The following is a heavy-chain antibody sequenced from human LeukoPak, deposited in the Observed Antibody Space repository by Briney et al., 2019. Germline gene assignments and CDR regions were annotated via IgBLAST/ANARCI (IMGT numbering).Heavy chain of an antibody. CDR3: ARRWDDAFDI. V-gene: IGHV3-23*01. CDR1: GFTFNSYA. J-gene: IGHJ3*02. Sequence: PGGSLRLSCAASGFTFNSYAMSWVRQAPEKGLEWVATISGSGGGTYYADSVKGRFTISRDDSKNTLYLQMNSLRAEDTALYYCARRWDDAFDIWGQGTMVTVSS. D-gene: IGHD4-23*01. CDR2: ISGSGGGT.